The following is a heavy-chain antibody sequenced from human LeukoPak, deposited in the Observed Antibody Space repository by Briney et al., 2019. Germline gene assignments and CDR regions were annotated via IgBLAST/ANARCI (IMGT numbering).Heavy chain of an antibody. CDR2: INSDGSST. Sequence: GGSLRLSCAASGFSFRSYWMHWVREARGRGLVWVSHINSDGSSTTYADAVKGRFTISRDNAKSTLYLQMNSLRAEDTAVYYCARDDPGIGIDYWGQETLVTVSS. D-gene: IGHD1-26*01. CDR3: ARDDPGIGIDY. V-gene: IGHV3-74*01. CDR1: GFSFRSYW. J-gene: IGHJ4*02.